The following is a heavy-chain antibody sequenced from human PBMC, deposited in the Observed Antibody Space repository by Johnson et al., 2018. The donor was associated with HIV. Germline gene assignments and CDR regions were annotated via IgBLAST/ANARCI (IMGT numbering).Heavy chain of an antibody. CDR3: ARGGLGVQNIHDPFDI. V-gene: IGHV3-7*05. Sequence: VQLVESGGGVVQPGTSLRLSCTASGFTFRSYWMTWVRQAPGKGLEWVANIKQDGREKYYVDSVKGRFTISRDNAQNSLYLQMNSLRAEDTALDYCARGGLGVQNIHDPFDIWGQGTMVTVSS. J-gene: IGHJ3*02. CDR2: IKQDGREK. D-gene: IGHD1/OR15-1a*01. CDR1: GFTFRSYW.